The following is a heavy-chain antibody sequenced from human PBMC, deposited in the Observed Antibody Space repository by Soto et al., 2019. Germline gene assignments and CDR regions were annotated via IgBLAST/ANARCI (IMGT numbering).Heavy chain of an antibody. CDR3: ARDRASRATTVTTGYYYYMAV. V-gene: IGHV1-69*04. CDR1: GCTFSSYT. Sequence: SVKVSCKASGCTFSSYTISWVRQAPGQGLEWMGRIIPILGIAHYAQKFQGRVTITADKSTSTAYMELSSLRSEDTAVYYCARDRASRATTVTTGYYYYMAVWGKGTTVTVSS. D-gene: IGHD4-17*01. J-gene: IGHJ6*03. CDR2: IIPILGIA.